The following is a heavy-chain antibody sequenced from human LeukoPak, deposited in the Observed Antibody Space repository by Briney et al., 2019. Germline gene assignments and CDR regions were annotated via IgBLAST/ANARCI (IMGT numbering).Heavy chain of an antibody. J-gene: IGHJ4*02. Sequence: SETLSLTCAVYGGSFSGYYWRWIRQPPRKGLEWIGEINHSGSTNYNPSLKSRVTISVDTSKNQFSLKLSSVTAADTAVYYCARVHYYDSSGYYYWGQGTLVTVSS. CDR3: ARVHYYDSSGYYY. CDR1: GGSFSGYY. CDR2: INHSGST. V-gene: IGHV4-34*01. D-gene: IGHD3-22*01.